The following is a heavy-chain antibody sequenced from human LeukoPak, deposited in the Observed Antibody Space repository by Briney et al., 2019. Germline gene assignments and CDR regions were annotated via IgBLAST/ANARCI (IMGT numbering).Heavy chain of an antibody. D-gene: IGHD3-16*01. CDR3: ARVEYDYVWGSHFDY. Sequence: SVKVSCKASGGTFSSYAISWVRQAPGQGLEWMGRIIPILGIANYAQKFQGRVTITADKSTSTAYMELSSLRSEDTAVYYCARVEYDYVWGSHFDYWAREPWSPSPQ. V-gene: IGHV1-69*04. J-gene: IGHJ4*02. CDR2: IIPILGIA. CDR1: GGTFSSYA.